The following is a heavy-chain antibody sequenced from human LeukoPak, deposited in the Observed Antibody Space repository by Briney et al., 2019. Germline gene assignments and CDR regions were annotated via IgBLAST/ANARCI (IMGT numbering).Heavy chain of an antibody. Sequence: PGGSLRLSCATSGFTFRSYGMTWVRQIPGKGLEWVSTIDYNGDRIYYADSVKGRFTISRDDSKNTLYLQMNSLRVEDTAVYYCAQDFQFSIVVVHEPKAWGQGTLVTVSS. CDR2: IDYNGDRI. J-gene: IGHJ5*02. V-gene: IGHV3-23*01. CDR1: GFTFRSYG. D-gene: IGHD2-21*01. CDR3: AQDFQFSIVVVHEPKA.